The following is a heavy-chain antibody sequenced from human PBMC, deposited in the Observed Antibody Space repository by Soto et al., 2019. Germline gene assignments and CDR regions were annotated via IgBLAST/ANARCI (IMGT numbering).Heavy chain of an antibody. CDR2: IIPIFGTA. CDR3: ARVRYSSGWYALYYFDY. Sequence: QVQLVQSGAEVKKPGSSVKVSCKASGGTFSSYAISWVRQAPGQGLEWMGGIIPIFGTANYAQKFQGRVTITADESTSTAYMELGSLRSEDTAVYYCARVRYSSGWYALYYFDYWGQGTLVTVSS. V-gene: IGHV1-69*01. D-gene: IGHD6-19*01. J-gene: IGHJ4*02. CDR1: GGTFSSYA.